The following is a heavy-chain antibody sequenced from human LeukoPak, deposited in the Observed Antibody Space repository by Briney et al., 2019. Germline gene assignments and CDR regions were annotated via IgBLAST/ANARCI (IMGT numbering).Heavy chain of an antibody. CDR1: GGSISSGGYY. CDR3: ARAFTYYYDSSGLDY. CDR2: IYYSGST. D-gene: IGHD3-22*01. V-gene: IGHV4-30-4*01. Sequence: SETLSLTCTVSGGSISSGGYYWSWIRQPPGKGLEWIGYIYYSGSTYYNPSLKSRVTISVDTSKNQFSLKLSSVTAADTAVYYCARAFTYYYDSSGLDYWGQGTLVTVSS. J-gene: IGHJ4*02.